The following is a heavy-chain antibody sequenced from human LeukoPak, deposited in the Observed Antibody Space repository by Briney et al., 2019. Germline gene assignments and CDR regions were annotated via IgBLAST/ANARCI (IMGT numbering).Heavy chain of an antibody. V-gene: IGHV3-30-3*01. CDR1: GFTFSSYA. D-gene: IGHD2-15*01. CDR2: MSYDGSNK. CDR3: ASGRGYRYCSGGSCCGMDV. Sequence: GRSLRLSCAASGFTFSSYAMHWVRQAPGKGLEWVAVMSYDGSNKYYADSVKGRFTISRDNSKNTLYLQMNSLRAEDTAVYYCASGRGYRYCSGGSCCGMDVWGQGTTVTVSS. J-gene: IGHJ6*02.